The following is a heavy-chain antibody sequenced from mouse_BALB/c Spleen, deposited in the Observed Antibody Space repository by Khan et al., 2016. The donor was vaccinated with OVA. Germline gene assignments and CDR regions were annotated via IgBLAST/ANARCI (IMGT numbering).Heavy chain of an antibody. D-gene: IGHD6-1*01. Sequence: VRLQQSGAELVKPGASVKLSCTASGYTFTDYIIYWVKQSLGESLEWIATINPGNGCTIYTQKFKGKSTLTGDNSTSTPYLELRSLKSEDTAVYYCARQCDGGFAYWGQGTLVTVSA. J-gene: IGHJ3*01. CDR1: GYTFTDYI. CDR3: ARQCDGGFAY. CDR2: INPGNGCT. V-gene: IGHV1-18*01.